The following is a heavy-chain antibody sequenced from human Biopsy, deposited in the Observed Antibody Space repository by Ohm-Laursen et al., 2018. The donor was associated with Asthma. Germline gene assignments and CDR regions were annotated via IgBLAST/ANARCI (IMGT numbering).Heavy chain of an antibody. D-gene: IGHD2-2*01. CDR3: AQKAGSCISRTCYSLDF. J-gene: IGHJ4*02. CDR1: GGTFNTYV. V-gene: IGHV1-69*01. CDR2: INSVLGTT. Sequence: GSSVKVSCKSLGGTFNTYVIGWVRQAPGQGLEWMGGINSVLGTTTYPQKFQDRVTITADDSTSTVYMELSSLRSEDTAVYYCAQKAGSCISRTCYSLDFWGQGTLVTVSS.